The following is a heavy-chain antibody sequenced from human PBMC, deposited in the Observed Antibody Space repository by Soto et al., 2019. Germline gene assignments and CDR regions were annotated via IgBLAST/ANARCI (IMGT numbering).Heavy chain of an antibody. CDR1: GFSLSTSGVG. D-gene: IGHD3-22*01. CDR3: AHVHSSGYEIDY. CDR2: IYWNDDK. Sequence: SGPTLVNPTQTLTLTCTFSGFSLSTSGVGVGWIRQPPGKALEWLALIYWNDDKRYSPSLKGRLTITKDTSKNQVVLTMTNMDPVDTATYYCAHVHSSGYEIDYLGQGTLVTVS. J-gene: IGHJ4*02. V-gene: IGHV2-5*01.